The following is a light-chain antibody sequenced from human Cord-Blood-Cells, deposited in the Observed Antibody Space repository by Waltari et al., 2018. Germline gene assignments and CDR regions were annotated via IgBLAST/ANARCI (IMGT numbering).Light chain of an antibody. Sequence: EIVLTQSPGTLSLSPGERATLSCRASQSVSSSYLAWYQQKPGQAPRLLIYGASSRAAGIPDRFSGRWSATDFTLTISRLEPEDFAVYYCQQYGSSFTFGPGTKVDIK. CDR2: GAS. CDR1: QSVSSSY. J-gene: IGKJ3*01. CDR3: QQYGSSFT. V-gene: IGKV3-20*01.